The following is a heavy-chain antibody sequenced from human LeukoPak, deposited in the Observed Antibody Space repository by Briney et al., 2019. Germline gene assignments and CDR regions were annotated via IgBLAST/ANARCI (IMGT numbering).Heavy chain of an antibody. CDR1: GYTFTSYA. CDR3: ARARVPTRSYDYVWGSYRYTPFFDY. CDR2: INAGNGNT. Sequence: ASVKVSCKASGYTFTSYAMHWVRQAPGQRLEWMGWINAGNGNTKYSQEVQGRVTITRDTSASTAYMELSSLRSEDMAVYYCARARVPTRSYDYVWGSYRYTPFFDYWGQGTLVTVSS. D-gene: IGHD3-16*02. J-gene: IGHJ4*02. V-gene: IGHV1-3*03.